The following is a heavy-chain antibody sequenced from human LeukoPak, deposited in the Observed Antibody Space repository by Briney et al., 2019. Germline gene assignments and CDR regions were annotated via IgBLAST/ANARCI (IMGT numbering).Heavy chain of an antibody. CDR3: AGIY. J-gene: IGHJ4*02. Sequence: GGSLRLSCAASGFTVSRFNMNCVRQAPGKGLEWVSSISSSGSNILYADSVKGPFTISRDNAKNSLYLQVNSLRAEDSAIYYCAGIYWGQGTLVTVSS. V-gene: IGHV3-21*01. CDR2: ISSSGSNI. CDR1: GFTVSRFN.